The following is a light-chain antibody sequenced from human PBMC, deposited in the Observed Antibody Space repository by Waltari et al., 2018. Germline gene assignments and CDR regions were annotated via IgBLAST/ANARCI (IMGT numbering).Light chain of an antibody. CDR2: AAS. V-gene: IGKV1-27*01. CDR3: QKYDSVPFT. CDR1: RGISNY. Sequence: DIQMTQSPSSLSASVGDRVTITCRASRGISNYLAWYQQTPGKVPKLLIYAASTLQSGVPSRFRGSGSGTDFTLTISSLQPEDVATYYCQKYDSVPFTFGPGTKVDI. J-gene: IGKJ3*01.